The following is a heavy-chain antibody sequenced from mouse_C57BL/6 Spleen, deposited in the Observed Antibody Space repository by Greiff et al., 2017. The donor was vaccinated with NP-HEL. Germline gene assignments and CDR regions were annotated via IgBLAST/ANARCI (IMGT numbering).Heavy chain of an antibody. D-gene: IGHD2-10*01. Sequence: VQLQQPGAELVKPGASVKMSCKASGFTFTSYWITWVKQRPGQGLEWIGDIYPGSGSTNYNEKFKSKATLTVDTSSSTAYMQLSSLTSEDSAVYSGARCASYCNYDDYFDYWGQGTTLTVSS. CDR1: GFTFTSYW. CDR3: ARCASYCNYDDYFDY. J-gene: IGHJ2*01. CDR2: IYPGSGST. V-gene: IGHV1-55*01.